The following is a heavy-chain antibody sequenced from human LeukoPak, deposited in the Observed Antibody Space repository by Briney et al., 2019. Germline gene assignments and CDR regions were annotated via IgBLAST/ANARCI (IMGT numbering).Heavy chain of an antibody. J-gene: IGHJ6*03. CDR2: INPNSGGT. CDR3: ARDGYYYDSSGYSQSPDYYYMDV. V-gene: IGHV1-2*02. D-gene: IGHD3-22*01. Sequence: ASVKVSCKASGYTFTGYYMHWVRQAPGQGLEWMGWINPNSGGTNYAQKFQGRVTMTRDTSISTAYMELSRLRSDDTAVYYCARDGYYYDSSGYSQSPDYYYMDVWGKGTTVTVSS. CDR1: GYTFTGYY.